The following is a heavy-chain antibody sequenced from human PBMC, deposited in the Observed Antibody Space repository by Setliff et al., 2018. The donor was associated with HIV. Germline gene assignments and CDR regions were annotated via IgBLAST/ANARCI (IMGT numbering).Heavy chain of an antibody. V-gene: IGHV4-61*09. CDR2: IYTNGRT. Sequence: PSETLSLTCSVSGGSISSGSYYWTWIRQPAGKGPEWIGHIYTNGRTNYNPPLKSRVTISVDPSKNQFSLKLTSVTAADTAMYYCASRIYYYDESRVLREEGFVPWGQGTLVTVSS. J-gene: IGHJ5*02. CDR3: ASRIYYYDESRVLREEGFVP. CDR1: GGSISSGSYY. D-gene: IGHD3-22*01.